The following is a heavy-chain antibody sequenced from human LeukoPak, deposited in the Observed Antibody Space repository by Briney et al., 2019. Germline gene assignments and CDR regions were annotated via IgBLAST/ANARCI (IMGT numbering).Heavy chain of an antibody. V-gene: IGHV3-30*02. J-gene: IGHJ4*02. CDR3: AKDIMDTAMVLGGGPDY. Sequence: AGGSLRLSCAASGFTFSSYGMHWVRQAPGKGLEWVAFIRYDGSNKYYADSVKGRFTISRDNSKNTLYLQMNSLRAEDTAVYYCAKDIMDTAMVLGGGPDYWGQGTLVTVSS. CDR1: GFTFSSYG. D-gene: IGHD5-18*01. CDR2: IRYDGSNK.